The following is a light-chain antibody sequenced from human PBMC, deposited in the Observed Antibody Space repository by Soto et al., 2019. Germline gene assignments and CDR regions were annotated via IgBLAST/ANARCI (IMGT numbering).Light chain of an antibody. CDR2: TAS. Sequence: EIVLTQSPGTLSLSPGERATLSCRTSHSVNSHVAWYQQKPGQAPRLLIYTASIRATGIPDRFSGSGSGTDFTLTISRLEPEDFAVYYCHQHAESPLTFGGGTKVDI. CDR1: HSVNSH. V-gene: IGKV3-20*01. CDR3: HQHAESPLT. J-gene: IGKJ4*01.